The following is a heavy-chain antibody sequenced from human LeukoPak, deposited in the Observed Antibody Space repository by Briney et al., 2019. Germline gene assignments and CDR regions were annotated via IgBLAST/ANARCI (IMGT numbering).Heavy chain of an antibody. J-gene: IGHJ4*02. CDR3: ARVKGGDSRDY. Sequence: ASVKVSCKASGYTFTNYYIHWVRQAPGQGLEWLGWINTYNANTNYAQKLQGRVTMTTDTSTNTAYMELRSLRSGDTAVYYCARVKGGDSRDYWGQGTLVTVSS. CDR2: INTYNANT. D-gene: IGHD2-21*02. CDR1: GYTFTNYY. V-gene: IGHV1-18*04.